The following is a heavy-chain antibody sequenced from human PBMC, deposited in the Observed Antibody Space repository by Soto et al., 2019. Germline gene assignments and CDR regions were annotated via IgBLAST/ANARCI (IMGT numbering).Heavy chain of an antibody. CDR3: AGDPMLASCGGDCYPHY. D-gene: IGHD2-21*02. J-gene: IGHJ4*02. CDR1: GGSFSGYY. CDR2: INHSGST. Sequence: KTAETLSLTCAVYGGSFSGYYWSWIRQPPGKGLEWIGEINHSGSTNYNPSPKSRGTISVDTTKNQFSLKLSSVTAADTAVYSCAGDPMLASCGGDCYPHYWGQGTLVTVSS. V-gene: IGHV4-34*01.